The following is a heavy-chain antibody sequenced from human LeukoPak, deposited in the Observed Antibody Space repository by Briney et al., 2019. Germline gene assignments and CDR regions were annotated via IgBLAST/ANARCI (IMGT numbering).Heavy chain of an antibody. J-gene: IGHJ4*02. CDR2: ISSNGGST. CDR1: GFTFSSYA. Sequence: PGGSLRLSCAASGFTFSSYAMHWVRQAPGKGLEYVSAISSNGGSTYYANSVKGRFTTSRDNSKNTLYLQMGSLRAEDMAVYYCARDMGATYFDYWGQGTLVTVSS. CDR3: ARDMGATYFDY. V-gene: IGHV3-64*01. D-gene: IGHD1-26*01.